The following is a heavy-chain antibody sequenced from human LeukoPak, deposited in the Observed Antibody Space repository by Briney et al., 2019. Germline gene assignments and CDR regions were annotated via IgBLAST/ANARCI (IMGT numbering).Heavy chain of an antibody. D-gene: IGHD6-13*01. CDR3: AREAQLEYYYYGMDV. CDR1: GFTFSRYD. V-gene: IGHV1-2*04. J-gene: IGHJ6*02. CDR2: INPNSGGT. Sequence: GGSLRLSCVASGFTFSRYDMHWVRQAPGQGLEWVGWINPNSGGTNYAQKFQGWVTMTRDTSISTAYMELSRLRSDDTAVYYCAREAQLEYYYYGMDVWGQGTTVTVSS.